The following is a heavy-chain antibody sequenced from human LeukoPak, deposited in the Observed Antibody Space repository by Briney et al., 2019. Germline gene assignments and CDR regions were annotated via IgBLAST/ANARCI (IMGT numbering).Heavy chain of an antibody. CDR1: GGPISNYY. Sequence: SGTLSLTCTVSGGPISNYYWSWIRQPPGKGLEWIGYIYYSGSTNYNPSLKSRVTISVDTSKNQFSLRLSSVTAADTAVYYCARSPLGGTKTYFDYWGQGTLVTVSP. CDR3: ARSPLGGTKTYFDY. D-gene: IGHD3-16*01. CDR2: IYYSGST. J-gene: IGHJ4*02. V-gene: IGHV4-59*01.